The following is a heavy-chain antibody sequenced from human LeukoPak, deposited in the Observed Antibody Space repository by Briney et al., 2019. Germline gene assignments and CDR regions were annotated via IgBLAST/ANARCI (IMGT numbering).Heavy chain of an antibody. Sequence: PGRSLRLSCAASGFTFSSYGMHWVRQAPGKGLEWVAFIRYDGSNKYYADSVKGRFTISRDNSKNTLYLQMNSLRAEDTAVYYCAKDQDVVVVAATQIDYWGQGTLVTVSS. CDR2: IRYDGSNK. V-gene: IGHV3-30*02. CDR3: AKDQDVVVVAATQIDY. J-gene: IGHJ4*02. D-gene: IGHD2-15*01. CDR1: GFTFSSYG.